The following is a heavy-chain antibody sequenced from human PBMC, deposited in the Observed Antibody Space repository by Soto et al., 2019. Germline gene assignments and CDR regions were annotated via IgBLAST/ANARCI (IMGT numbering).Heavy chain of an antibody. V-gene: IGHV3-48*01. CDR3: ARDSAYAFDS. D-gene: IGHD3-16*01. CDR2: IRNSPSDI. Sequence: EVQLKESGGGLVQPGGSLRLSCVGSGFTFSYFSMNWVRQAPGKGLEWVSYIRNSPSDISYAESVKGRFTIPRDNAKNSVYLQLNSLRAEDTAGYYCARDSAYAFDSWGQGTLVSVSS. CDR1: GFTFSYFS. J-gene: IGHJ4*02.